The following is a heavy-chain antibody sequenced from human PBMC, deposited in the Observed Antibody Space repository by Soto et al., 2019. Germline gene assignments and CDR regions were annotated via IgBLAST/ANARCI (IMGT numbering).Heavy chain of an antibody. Sequence: GGSLRLSCAASGFTFSSYGMHWVRQAPGKGLEWVAVISYDGSNKYYADSVKGRFTISRDNSKNTLYLQMNSLRAEDTAVYYCAKNRGSSSPQDYYYCGMDAWGQGTTVTVSS. D-gene: IGHD6-6*01. CDR2: ISYDGSNK. CDR1: GFTFSSYG. V-gene: IGHV3-30*18. CDR3: AKNRGSSSPQDYYYCGMDA. J-gene: IGHJ6*02.